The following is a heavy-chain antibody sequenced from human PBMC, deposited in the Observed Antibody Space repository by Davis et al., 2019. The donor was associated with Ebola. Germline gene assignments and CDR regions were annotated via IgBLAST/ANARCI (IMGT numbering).Heavy chain of an antibody. CDR2: ISYDGSNK. CDR1: GLTFSSYG. CDR3: AKVKVVVVINGYFQH. D-gene: IGHD3-22*01. J-gene: IGHJ1*01. Sequence: GGSLRLSCAASGLTFSSYGMHWVRHAPGKGLEWVAVISYDGSNKYYADSVKGRFTISRDNSKNTLYPQMNSLRAEDTAVYYCAKVKVVVVINGYFQHWGQGTLVTVSS. V-gene: IGHV3-30*18.